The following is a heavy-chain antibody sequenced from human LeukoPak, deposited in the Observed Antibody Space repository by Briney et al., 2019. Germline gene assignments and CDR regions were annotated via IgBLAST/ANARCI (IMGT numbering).Heavy chain of an antibody. D-gene: IGHD3-9*01. V-gene: IGHV3-74*01. CDR2: INTDGSTT. CDR1: GFPFSSYW. CDR3: AREVPYYDILTGFQPGYYGMDV. Sequence: GGSLRLSCAASGFPFSSYWVHWVRQAPGKGLVWVSRINTDGSTTTYADSVKGRLTISRDNAKNTVYLQMNSLRAEDTAVYYCAREVPYYDILTGFQPGYYGMDVWGQGTTVTISS. J-gene: IGHJ6*02.